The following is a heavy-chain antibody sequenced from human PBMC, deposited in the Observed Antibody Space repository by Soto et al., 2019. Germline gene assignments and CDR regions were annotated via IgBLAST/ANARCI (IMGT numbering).Heavy chain of an antibody. V-gene: IGHV3-53*01. D-gene: IGHD2-21*01. CDR3: ARAEGHRCGWAEYFQH. Sequence: EVQVVESGGGLIQPGGSLRLSCAASGFTVNSNYMGWVRQAPGKGLEWVSVIYIAGNTYYADSVKGRFTISRDHSEXTLFLQMNSLRAEDTAVYYCARAEGHRCGWAEYFQHWGQGTLVTVSS. J-gene: IGHJ1*01. CDR2: IYIAGNT. CDR1: GFTVNSNY.